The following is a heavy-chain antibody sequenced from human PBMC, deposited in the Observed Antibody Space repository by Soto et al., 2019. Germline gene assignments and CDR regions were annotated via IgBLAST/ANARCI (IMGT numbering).Heavy chain of an antibody. CDR3: ARVDYDILTGYLNYYYYYMDV. CDR2: IKQDGSEK. J-gene: IGHJ6*03. CDR1: GFTFSSYW. Sequence: GGSLRLSCAASGFTFSSYWMSWVRQAPGKGLEWVANIKQDGSEKYYVDSVKGRFTISRDNAKNSLYLQMNSLRAEDTAVYYCARVDYDILTGYLNYYYYYMDVWGKGTTVTVSS. D-gene: IGHD3-9*01. V-gene: IGHV3-7*01.